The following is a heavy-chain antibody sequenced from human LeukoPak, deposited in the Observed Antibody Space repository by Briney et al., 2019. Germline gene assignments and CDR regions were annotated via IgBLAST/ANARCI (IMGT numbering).Heavy chain of an antibody. V-gene: IGHV1-46*01. J-gene: IGHJ5*02. D-gene: IGHD6-6*01. CDR2: INPSDGT. CDR3: ASSVSGSSSDWFDP. CDR1: GYTFTTYS. Sequence: ASVKVSCKASGYTFTTYSMHWVRLAPGQGLEWMGIINPSDGTAYAQKFQGRVTMTRDTSTSTVYMKLSSLKSEDTAVYYCASSVSGSSSDWFDPWGQGTLVTVSS.